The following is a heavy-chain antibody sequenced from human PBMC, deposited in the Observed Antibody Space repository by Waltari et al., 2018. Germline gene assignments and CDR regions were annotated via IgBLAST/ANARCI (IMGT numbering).Heavy chain of an antibody. CDR1: GYSFTSYW. V-gene: IGHV5-51*01. CDR2: IDPGDSDT. J-gene: IGHJ4*02. Sequence: EVQLVQSGAEVKKSGESLKISCKGSGYSFTSYWIGWVRQMPGKGLEWMGIIDPGDSDTRYSPSFQGQVTISADKSISTAYLQWSSLKASDTAMYYCASHQGKDDSSGYYYPFDYWGQGTLVTVSS. CDR3: ASHQGKDDSSGYYYPFDY. D-gene: IGHD3-22*01.